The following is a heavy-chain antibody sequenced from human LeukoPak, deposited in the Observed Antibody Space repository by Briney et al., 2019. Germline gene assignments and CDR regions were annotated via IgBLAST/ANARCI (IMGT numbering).Heavy chain of an antibody. CDR3: AKDRGYCSGSGCYDFDY. CDR2: ISNDASNK. J-gene: IGHJ4*02. D-gene: IGHD2-15*01. Sequence: GGSLRLSCAASGFTLSYYGMHWVRQAPGKGLEWVAVISNDASNKYYADSVKGRFTISRDNSKNTLYLQMNSLRAEDTAVYSCAKDRGYCSGSGCYDFDYWGQGTLVTVSS. V-gene: IGHV3-30*18. CDR1: GFTLSYYG.